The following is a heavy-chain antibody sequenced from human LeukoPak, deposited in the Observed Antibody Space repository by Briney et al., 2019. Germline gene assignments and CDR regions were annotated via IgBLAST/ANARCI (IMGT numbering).Heavy chain of an antibody. CDR2: INPSGGSA. CDR1: GYTFTSYY. V-gene: IGHV1-46*01. J-gene: IGHJ6*02. CDR3: ARDSPIQPSTCQWLANPKYYYYGMDV. Sequence: ASVKVSCEASGYTFTSYYMHWVRQAPGQGLEWMGIINPSGGSASYAQKSQGRVTMTRDTSTSTVYMELSSLRSEDTAVYYCARDSPIQPSTCQWLANPKYYYYGMDVWGQGTTVNVSS. D-gene: IGHD6-19*01.